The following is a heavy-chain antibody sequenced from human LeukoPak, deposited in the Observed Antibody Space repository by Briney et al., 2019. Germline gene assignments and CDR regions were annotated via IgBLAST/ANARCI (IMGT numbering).Heavy chain of an antibody. J-gene: IGHJ4*02. V-gene: IGHV3-7*01. CDR2: IKKDGSEI. CDR3: AREGGEVGANDY. D-gene: IGHD1-26*01. CDR1: GFTFSNFW. Sequence: GGSLRLSCEASGFTFSNFWMSWVRQAPGKGLEWVANIKKDGSEIYYVDSVKGRFTISRDNAKNSLYLQMNSLRAEDTAVYYCAREGGEVGANDYWGQGTLVTVSS.